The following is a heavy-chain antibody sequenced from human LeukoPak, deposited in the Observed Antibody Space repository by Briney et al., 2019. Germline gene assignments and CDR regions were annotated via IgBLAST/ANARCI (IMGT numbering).Heavy chain of an antibody. D-gene: IGHD1-26*01. CDR3: ARDRSGSYYGPPRFDY. Sequence: SVKVSCKASGYTFTGYYMHWVRQAPGQGLEWMGGIIPIFGTANYAQKFQGRVTITTDESTSTAYMELSSLRSEDTAVYYCARDRSGSYYGPPRFDYWGQGTLVTVSS. J-gene: IGHJ4*02. V-gene: IGHV1-69*05. CDR1: GYTFTGYY. CDR2: IIPIFGTA.